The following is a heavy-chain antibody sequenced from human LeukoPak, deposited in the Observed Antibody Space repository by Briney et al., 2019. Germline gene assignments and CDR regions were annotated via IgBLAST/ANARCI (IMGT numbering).Heavy chain of an antibody. CDR3: AKQWLFTERIDY. V-gene: IGHV1-69*06. CDR2: IIPIFGTA. D-gene: IGHD6-19*01. CDR1: GGTFSSYA. Sequence: SVKVSCKASGGTFSSYAISWVRQAPGQGLEWMGGIIPIFGTANYAQKFQGRVTITADKSTSTAYMELSSLRSEDTAVYYCAKQWLFTERIDYWGQGTLVTVSS. J-gene: IGHJ4*02.